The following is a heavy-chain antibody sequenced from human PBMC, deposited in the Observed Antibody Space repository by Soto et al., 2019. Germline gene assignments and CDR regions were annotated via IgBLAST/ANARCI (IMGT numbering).Heavy chain of an antibody. V-gene: IGHV3-33*01. CDR3: ARGGSMPRGVIYRDGMDV. J-gene: IGHJ6*02. D-gene: IGHD3-10*01. CDR1: GFTFSTYG. Sequence: GGSLRLSCAASGFTFSTYGMHWVRQAPGKGLEWVALIWYDGSNKYYADSTKGRFAISRDNSKNTLYLQMNSLRGEDTAVYHCARGGSMPRGVIYRDGMDVWGQGTTVTVSS. CDR2: IWYDGSNK.